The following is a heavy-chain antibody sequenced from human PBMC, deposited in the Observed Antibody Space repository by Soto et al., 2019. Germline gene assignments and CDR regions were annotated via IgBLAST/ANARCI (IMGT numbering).Heavy chain of an antibody. J-gene: IGHJ4*02. Sequence: PSETLSLTCTVSGGSVSSGSYCWSWIRQPPGKGLEWIGYIYYSGSTNYNPSLKSRVTISVDTSKNQFSLKLSSVTAADTAVYYCARGAVPAAIYYFDYWGQGTLVTVSS. CDR2: IYYSGST. V-gene: IGHV4-61*01. CDR1: GGSVSSGSYC. D-gene: IGHD2-2*01. CDR3: ARGAVPAAIYYFDY.